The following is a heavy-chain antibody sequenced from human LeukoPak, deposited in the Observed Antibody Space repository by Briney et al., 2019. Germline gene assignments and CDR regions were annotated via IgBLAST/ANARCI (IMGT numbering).Heavy chain of an antibody. J-gene: IGHJ4*02. D-gene: IGHD5-12*01. V-gene: IGHV1-46*03. CDR1: GYTFTSYY. Sequence: GASVKVSCKASGYTFTSYYMHWVRQAPGQELEWMGIINPSGGSTSYAQKFQGRVTMTRDTSTSTVYMELSSLRSEDTAVYYCARAVATPLYFDYWGQGTLVTVSS. CDR3: ARAVATPLYFDY. CDR2: INPSGGST.